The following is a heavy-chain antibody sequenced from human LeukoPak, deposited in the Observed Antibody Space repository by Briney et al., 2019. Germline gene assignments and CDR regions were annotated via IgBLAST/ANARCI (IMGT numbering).Heavy chain of an antibody. Sequence: SETLSLTCAVYGGSFSGYYWSWIRQPPGKGLEWIGEINHSGSTNYNPSLKSRVTISVDTSKNQFSLKLSSVTAADTAVYYCARAYYDSSGYYYWSFDYWGQGTLVTVSS. CDR2: INHSGST. J-gene: IGHJ4*02. CDR3: ARAYYDSSGYYYWSFDY. V-gene: IGHV4-34*01. CDR1: GGSFSGYY. D-gene: IGHD3-22*01.